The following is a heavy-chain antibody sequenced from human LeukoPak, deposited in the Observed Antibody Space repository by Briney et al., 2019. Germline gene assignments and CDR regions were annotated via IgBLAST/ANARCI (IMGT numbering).Heavy chain of an antibody. J-gene: IGHJ4*02. CDR3: AREGDPLLRYFDY. CDR2: INHSGST. Sequence: PSETLSLTCAVYGGSFSDYYWGWIRQPPGKGLEWIGEINHSGSTNYNASLKSRVTISVDTSKNQFSLKLSSVTAADTGVYYCAREGDPLLRYFDYWGQGTLVTVSS. D-gene: IGHD3-16*01. CDR1: GGSFSDYY. V-gene: IGHV4-34*01.